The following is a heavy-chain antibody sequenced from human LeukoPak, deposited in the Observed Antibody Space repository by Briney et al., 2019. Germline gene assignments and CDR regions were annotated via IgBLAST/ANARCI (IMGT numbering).Heavy chain of an antibody. J-gene: IGHJ4*02. D-gene: IGHD4-23*01. Sequence: PSETLSLTCTVSGGSISSYYWSWIRQPPGKGLEWIGYIYYSGSTNYNPSLKSRVTISVDTSKNQFSLKLSSVTAADTAVYYCARVSLYSYGGVFYFDYWGQGTLVTVSS. V-gene: IGHV4-59*08. CDR3: ARVSLYSYGGVFYFDY. CDR2: IYYSGST. CDR1: GGSISSYY.